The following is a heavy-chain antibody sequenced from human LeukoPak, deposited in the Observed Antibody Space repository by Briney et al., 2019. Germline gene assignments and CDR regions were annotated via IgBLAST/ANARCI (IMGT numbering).Heavy chain of an antibody. CDR1: GFTFSSYA. J-gene: IGHJ4*02. CDR3: AKDRIAAATMGALNY. CDR2: ISGSGGST. Sequence: GGSLRLSCAASGFTFSSYAMSWVRQTPEGRLGRVSAISGSGGSTYYADSVKGRFTISRDNSKNTLYLQMNSLRAADTAVFYCAKDRIAAATMGALNYWGQGTLVTVSS. V-gene: IGHV3-23*01. D-gene: IGHD6-13*01.